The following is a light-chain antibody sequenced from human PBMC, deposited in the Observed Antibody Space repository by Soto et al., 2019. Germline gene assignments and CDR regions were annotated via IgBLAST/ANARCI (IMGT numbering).Light chain of an antibody. Sequence: EIGMTQSPATLSVSPGERATLSCRASQSVSSNLAWYQQKPGQAPRLVIYGASTRATGIPARFSGSGSGTEFTLTISSLQSEDFAVYYCQQYNNWPGTFGQGTKVEIK. J-gene: IGKJ1*01. V-gene: IGKV3-15*01. CDR1: QSVSSN. CDR2: GAS. CDR3: QQYNNWPGT.